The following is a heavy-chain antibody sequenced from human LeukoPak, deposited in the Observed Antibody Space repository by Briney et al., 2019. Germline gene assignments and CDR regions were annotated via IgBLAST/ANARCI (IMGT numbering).Heavy chain of an antibody. CDR3: ARGSTPAANDY. CDR2: MNPNSGNT. V-gene: IGHV1-8*03. D-gene: IGHD2-15*01. J-gene: IGHJ4*02. Sequence: ASVKVSCKTSGYTFTSYDINWVRQATGQGLEWMGWMNPNSGNTGYAQKFQGRVTITRNTSISTAYMELSSLRSEDTAVYYCARGSTPAANDYWGQGTLVTVSS. CDR1: GYTFTSYD.